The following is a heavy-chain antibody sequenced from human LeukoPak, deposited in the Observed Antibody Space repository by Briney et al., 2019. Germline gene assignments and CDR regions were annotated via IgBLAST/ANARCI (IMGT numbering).Heavy chain of an antibody. D-gene: IGHD3-10*01. Sequence: PSETLSLTCTVSGGSISSDDYYWSWIRQPPGKGLEWIGYISYSGNTYYNPSLKSRVTISVDTSKNQFSLKLSSVTVADTAVYYYARDRKYGSESLRRLDYWGQGTLVTVSS. CDR1: GGSISSDDYY. V-gene: IGHV4-30-4*01. CDR3: ARDRKYGSESLRRLDY. CDR2: ISYSGNT. J-gene: IGHJ4*02.